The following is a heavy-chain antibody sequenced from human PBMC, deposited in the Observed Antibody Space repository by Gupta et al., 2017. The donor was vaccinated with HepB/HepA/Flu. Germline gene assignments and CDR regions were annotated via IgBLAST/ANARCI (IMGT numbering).Heavy chain of an antibody. D-gene: IGHD3-10*01. J-gene: IGHJ3*01. CDR3: ARDVEGSRGGAFDL. CDR1: GYTISTYY. V-gene: IGHV1-2*02. Sequence: QAQLMQSGAEVKKPGASVKLSCKGAGYTISTYYIHWLRQAPGQGPEWMGCVNPNSGDTEYAQKFQGGVLVTRDKSIPTFYMDLSRLTSDDTAVYYCARDVEGSRGGAFDLWGQGTKVIVS. CDR2: VNPNSGDT.